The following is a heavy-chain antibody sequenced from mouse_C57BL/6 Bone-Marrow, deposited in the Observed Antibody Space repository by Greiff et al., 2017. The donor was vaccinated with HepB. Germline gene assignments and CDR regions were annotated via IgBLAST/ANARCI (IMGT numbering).Heavy chain of an antibody. CDR1: GYTFTGYW. CDR2: ILPGSGST. J-gene: IGHJ3*01. Sequence: QVQLQQSGAELMKPGASVKLSCKASGYTFTGYWIEWVKQRPGHGLEWIGEILPGSGSTNYNEKFKGKATFTADTSSNTAYMQLSSRTTEDSAIYYCARHGSSPPWFAYWGQGTLVTVSA. D-gene: IGHD1-1*01. V-gene: IGHV1-9*01. CDR3: ARHGSSPPWFAY.